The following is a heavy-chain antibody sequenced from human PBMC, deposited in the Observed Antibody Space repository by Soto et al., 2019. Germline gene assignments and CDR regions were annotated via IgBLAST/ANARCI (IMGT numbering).Heavy chain of an antibody. D-gene: IGHD2-15*01. CDR1: GGTISTNV. CDR2: IMPIFAAP. CDR3: ATGARYCSGGSCCPDD. J-gene: IGHJ4*02. Sequence: QVQLMQSGAEVKKPGSSVKVSCKASGGTISTNVISWVRQAPGQGLEWMGEIMPIFAAPNNAQKFQGRLTITADTSTTTVYMELSSLTSEDTAVYFCATGARYCSGGSCCPDDWGQGTLVIVSS. V-gene: IGHV1-69*06.